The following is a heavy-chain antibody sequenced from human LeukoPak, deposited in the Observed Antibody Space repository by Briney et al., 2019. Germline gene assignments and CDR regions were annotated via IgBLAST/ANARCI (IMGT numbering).Heavy chain of an antibody. V-gene: IGHV3-74*01. D-gene: IGHD3-3*01. CDR2: ISPDGSTT. Sequence: GGSLRLSCAASGFTFSSYWMHWVRQAPGKGLVWVSRISPDGSTTGHADSVKGRFTTSRDNAKNTLFLQMNGLRAEDTAVYYCTRDFDFSSAIWGQGTLVTVSS. J-gene: IGHJ4*02. CDR3: TRDFDFSSAI. CDR1: GFTFSSYW.